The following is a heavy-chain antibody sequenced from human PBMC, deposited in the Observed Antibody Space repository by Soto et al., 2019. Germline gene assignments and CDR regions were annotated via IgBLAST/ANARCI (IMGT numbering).Heavy chain of an antibody. CDR2: MYYTGST. J-gene: IGHJ4*02. D-gene: IGHD3-22*01. V-gene: IGHV4-30-4*01. CDR3: ARAFDDSSGYYGGLGY. CDR1: GGSIGSGDYY. Sequence: PSETLSLTCTVSGGSIGSGDYYWSWIRQPPGKGLEWIGYMYYTGSTYYNPSLKSRVTISVDASKNQFSLKLSPVTAADTAVYYCARAFDDSSGYYGGLGYWGQGTLVTVSS.